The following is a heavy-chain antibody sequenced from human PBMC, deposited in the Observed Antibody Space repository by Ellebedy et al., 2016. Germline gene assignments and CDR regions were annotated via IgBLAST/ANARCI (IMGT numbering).Heavy chain of an antibody. CDR3: ARSLWGEWGLIR. J-gene: IGHJ4*02. CDR2: IYSGGST. D-gene: IGHD3-16*01. V-gene: IGHV3-NL1*01. Sequence: GESLKISXAASGFTFSSYGMHWVRQAPGKGLEWVAVIYSGGSTYYADSVKGRFTISRDNSKNTLYLQMNSLRAEDTAVYYCARSLWGEWGLIRWGQGTLVTVSS. CDR1: GFTFSSYG.